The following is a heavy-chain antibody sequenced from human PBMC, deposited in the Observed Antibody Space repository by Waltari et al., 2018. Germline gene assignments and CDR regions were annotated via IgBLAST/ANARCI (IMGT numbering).Heavy chain of an antibody. Sequence: QVQLVQSGAEVKKPGSSVKVSCKASGGTFSSYAISWVRQAPGQGLEWMGGIIPIFGTANYAQKFQGRVTITTDESTSTAYMERSSLRSEDTAVYYCARGAPRRLWGGMDVWGQGTTVTVSS. J-gene: IGHJ6*02. CDR1: GGTFSSYA. CDR3: ARGAPRRLWGGMDV. CDR2: IIPIFGTA. D-gene: IGHD7-27*01. V-gene: IGHV1-69*05.